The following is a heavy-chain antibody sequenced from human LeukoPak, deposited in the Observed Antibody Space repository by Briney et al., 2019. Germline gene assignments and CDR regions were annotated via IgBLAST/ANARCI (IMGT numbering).Heavy chain of an antibody. J-gene: IGHJ4*02. CDR2: LSSDGSNK. CDR1: GFIVNIYG. Sequence: GGSLRLSCVASGFIVNIYGMHWVRQAPGKGLEWVAVLSSDGSNKYYADSVKGRFTISRDNSKNTLYLQMNSLRADDTAVYYCAKESVYYDFDYWGQGTLVTVSS. V-gene: IGHV3-30*18. CDR3: AKESVYYDFDY. D-gene: IGHD3-10*01.